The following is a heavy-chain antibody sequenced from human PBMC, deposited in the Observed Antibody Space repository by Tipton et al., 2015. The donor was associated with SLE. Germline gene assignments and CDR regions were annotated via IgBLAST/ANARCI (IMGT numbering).Heavy chain of an antibody. CDR2: IYYSGST. CDR1: GGSISSSSYY. D-gene: IGHD3-16*01. CDR3: ARRGLGDSNGAFDI. Sequence: LRLSCTVSGGSISSSSYYWGWIRQPPGKGLEWIGSIYYSGSTYYNPSLKSRVTISVDTSKNQFSLKLSSVTAADTAVYYCARRGLGDSNGAFDIWGQGTMVTVSS. V-gene: IGHV4-39*07. J-gene: IGHJ3*02.